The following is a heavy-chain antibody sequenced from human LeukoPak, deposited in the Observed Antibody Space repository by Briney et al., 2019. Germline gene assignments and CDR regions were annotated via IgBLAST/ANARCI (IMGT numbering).Heavy chain of an antibody. CDR2: IYSGGTT. J-gene: IGHJ4*02. Sequence: PGGSLRLSCAASGFTVSNNYMSWVRQAPGKGLEWVSVIYSGGTTYYADSVKGRFTISRDNAKNSLYLQMNSLRAEDTAVYYCARDSLARPLGYWGQGTLVTVSS. V-gene: IGHV3-53*01. CDR1: GFTVSNNY. D-gene: IGHD6-6*01. CDR3: ARDSLARPLGY.